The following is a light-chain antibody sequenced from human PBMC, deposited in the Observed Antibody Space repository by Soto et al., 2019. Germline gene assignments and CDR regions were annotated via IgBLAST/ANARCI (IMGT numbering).Light chain of an antibody. J-gene: IGKJ1*01. CDR1: QSLLHSNGYNY. CDR3: MQALQTPRT. CDR2: LGS. Sequence: DILMTQSPLSLPVTPGEPASISCRSSQSLLHSNGYNYFDWYLQKPGQSPQLLIYLGSNRASGVPDRFSVGGSGTHFTLNISRVEAEDVGVYYCMQALQTPRTFGQGTKVEIK. V-gene: IGKV2-28*01.